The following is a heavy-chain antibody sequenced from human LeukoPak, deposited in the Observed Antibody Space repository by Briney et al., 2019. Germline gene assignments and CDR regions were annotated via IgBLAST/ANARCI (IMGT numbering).Heavy chain of an antibody. CDR1: GYSISSGYY. CDR2: IYHSGST. J-gene: IGHJ5*02. CDR3: ARENDCGGDCYSGWFDP. Sequence: SETLSLTCTVSGYSISSGYYWGWIRQPPGKGLEWIGSIYHSGSTYYNPSLKSRVTISVDTSKNQFSLKLSSVTAADTAVYYCARENDCGGDCYSGWFDPWGQGTLVTVSS. V-gene: IGHV4-38-2*02. D-gene: IGHD2-21*02.